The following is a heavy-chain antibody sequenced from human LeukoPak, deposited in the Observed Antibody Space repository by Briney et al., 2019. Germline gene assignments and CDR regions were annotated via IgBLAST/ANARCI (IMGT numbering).Heavy chain of an antibody. J-gene: IGHJ4*02. CDR3: ARATGDIHIDY. V-gene: IGHV4-61*01. D-gene: IGHD1-14*01. CDR2: IFYGGST. Sequence: SETLSLTCTVSGGSNSSSSYYWTWIRQPPGKGLEWIGYIFYGGSTDYNPSLKSRVTISVDTSKNQFSLKLRSVTAADTAVYYCARATGDIHIDYWAQGTLVTVSS. CDR1: GGSNSSSSYY.